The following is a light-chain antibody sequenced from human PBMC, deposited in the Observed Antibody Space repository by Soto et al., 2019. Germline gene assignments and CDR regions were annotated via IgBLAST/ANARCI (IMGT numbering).Light chain of an antibody. V-gene: IGLV2-23*03. J-gene: IGLJ2*01. Sequence: QSALTQPASVSGSPGQSITISCTGTSSDVENYNLVSWYQHHPGKAPKLMIYEGTKRPSGVSNRVSGSKSGNTASLTISGLQAEDEADYYCCSYASGDTFEFGGGTQLTVL. CDR2: EGT. CDR3: CSYASGDTFE. CDR1: SSDVENYNL.